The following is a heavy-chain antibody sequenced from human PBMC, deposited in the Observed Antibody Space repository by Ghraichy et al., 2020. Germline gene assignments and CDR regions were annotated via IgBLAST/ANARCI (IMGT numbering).Heavy chain of an antibody. CDR3: ARGRPGYSSGWYPFDY. V-gene: IGHV3-13*05. J-gene: IGHJ4*02. Sequence: GGSLRLSCAASGFTFSSYDMHWVRQATGKGLEWVSAIGTAGDPYYPGSVKGRFTISRENAKNSLYLQMNSLRAGDTAVYYCARGRPGYSSGWYPFDYWGQGTLVTVSS. CDR2: IGTAGDP. D-gene: IGHD6-19*01. CDR1: GFTFSSYD.